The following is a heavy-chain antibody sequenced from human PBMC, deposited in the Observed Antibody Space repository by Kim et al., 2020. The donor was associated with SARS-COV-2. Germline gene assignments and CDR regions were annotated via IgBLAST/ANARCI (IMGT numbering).Heavy chain of an antibody. CDR3: AGTYYDILTGLDP. CDR1: GYSISSGYY. D-gene: IGHD3-9*01. V-gene: IGHV4-38-2*02. Sequence: SETLSLTCTVSGYSISSGYYWGWIRQPPGKGLEWIGSIYHSGSTYYNPSLKSRVTISVDTSKNQFSLKLSSVTAADTAVYYCAGTYYDILTGLDPWGQGT. CDR2: IYHSGST. J-gene: IGHJ5*02.